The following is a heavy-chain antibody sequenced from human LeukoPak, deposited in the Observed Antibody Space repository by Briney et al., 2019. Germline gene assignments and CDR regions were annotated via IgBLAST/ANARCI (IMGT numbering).Heavy chain of an antibody. CDR2: ISNDGNNK. D-gene: IGHD5-12*01. CDR1: GFNIRNHA. CDR3: AKDESWDIVMALDY. V-gene: IGHV3-30*18. J-gene: IGHJ4*02. Sequence: GGSLRLSCAASGFNIRNHAMHWVRQAPGKGLEWVTFISNDGNNKDYIDSVRGRFTISRDNSKNTLYLQMNSLKPKDTAVYYCAKDESWDIVMALDYWGQGTLVTVSS.